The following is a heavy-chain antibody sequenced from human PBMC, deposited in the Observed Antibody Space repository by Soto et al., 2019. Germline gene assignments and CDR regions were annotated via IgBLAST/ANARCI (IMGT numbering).Heavy chain of an antibody. Sequence: SETLSLTCAVYGGSFSGYYWSWIRQPPGKGLEWIGEINHSGSTNYNPSLKSRVTISVDTSKNQFSLKLSSVTAADTAVYYCARGVRWWFEPKNFDYWGQGTLVTVSS. CDR1: GGSFSGYY. D-gene: IGHD2-15*01. J-gene: IGHJ4*02. CDR3: ARGVRWWFEPKNFDY. CDR2: INHSGST. V-gene: IGHV4-34*01.